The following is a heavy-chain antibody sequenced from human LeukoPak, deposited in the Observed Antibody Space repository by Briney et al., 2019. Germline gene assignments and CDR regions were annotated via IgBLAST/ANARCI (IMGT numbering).Heavy chain of an antibody. Sequence: PGGSLRLSCAASGFTFSSYGMHWVRQAPGKGLEWVAVISYDGSNKYYADSVKGRFTISRDNSKNTLYLQMNSLRAEVTAVYYCAKGPTSVAGNYWGQGTLVTVSS. D-gene: IGHD6-19*01. CDR2: ISYDGSNK. V-gene: IGHV3-30*18. CDR3: AKGPTSVAGNY. CDR1: GFTFSSYG. J-gene: IGHJ4*02.